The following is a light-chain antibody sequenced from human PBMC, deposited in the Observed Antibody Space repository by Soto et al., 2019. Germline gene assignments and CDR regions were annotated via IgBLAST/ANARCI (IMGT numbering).Light chain of an antibody. Sequence: QSVLTQPPSVSPAPGQKSTISCSGSISNIGGNSVSWYQQLPGTAPKLLIYDDNKRPSGIPDRFSGSKSGTSATLGITGFKTGDEADYYCGSWDSSLSAYVFGTRTKVPVL. CDR1: ISNIGGNS. V-gene: IGLV1-51*01. CDR2: DDN. J-gene: IGLJ1*01. CDR3: GSWDSSLSAYV.